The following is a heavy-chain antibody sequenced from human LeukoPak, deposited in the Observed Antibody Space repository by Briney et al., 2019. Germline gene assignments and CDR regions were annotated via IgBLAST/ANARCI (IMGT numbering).Heavy chain of an antibody. D-gene: IGHD6-19*01. CDR1: GYTFTNCG. V-gene: IGHV1-18*01. J-gene: IGHJ4*02. CDR3: ARDRGVAVSGVSWD. Sequence: GASVKVSCKASGYTFTNCGINWVRQAPGQGLEWMGWISPYNGNANYAQNLQGRVTVTTDTSTSTAYMELRSLRSDDTAVYYCARDRGVAVSGVSWDWGQGTLVTVSS. CDR2: ISPYNGNA.